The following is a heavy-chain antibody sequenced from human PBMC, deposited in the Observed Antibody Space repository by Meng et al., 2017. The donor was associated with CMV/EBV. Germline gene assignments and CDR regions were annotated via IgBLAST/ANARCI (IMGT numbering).Heavy chain of an antibody. Sequence: QGQRQWSVPVLGNLSSALSLPWTVSGGSICSYYWSWIRQPAGKGLGWIGRIYTSGSTNYNPSLKSRVTMSVDTSKNQFSLKLSSVTAADTAVYYCARGPEVDYGDYVGLDYWGQGTLVTVSS. CDR1: GGSICSYY. V-gene: IGHV4-4*07. J-gene: IGHJ4*02. CDR3: ARGPEVDYGDYVGLDY. CDR2: IYTSGST. D-gene: IGHD4-17*01.